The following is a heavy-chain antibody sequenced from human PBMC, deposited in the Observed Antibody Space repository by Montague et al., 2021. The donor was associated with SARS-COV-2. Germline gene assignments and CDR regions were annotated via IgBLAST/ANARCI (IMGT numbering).Heavy chain of an antibody. CDR2: IDWEGDT. Sequence: VKPTQTLTLTCTFSGFSLTTSGVSVSWVRQPPGKALEWLAVIDWEGDTHYSTSLKTRLTISKDSTGNQVVLTVTNMDPVDTATYYCARILSRIGNYGAVFNYGRDVGGKGTTVT. J-gene: IGHJ6*04. CDR3: ARILSRIGNYGAVFNYGRDV. CDR1: GFSLTTSGVS. D-gene: IGHD1-7*01. V-gene: IGHV2-70*19.